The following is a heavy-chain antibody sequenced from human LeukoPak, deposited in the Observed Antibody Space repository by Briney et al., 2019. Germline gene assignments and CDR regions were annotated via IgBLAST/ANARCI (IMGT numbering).Heavy chain of an antibody. J-gene: IGHJ4*02. Sequence: PSETLSLTCTVSGGSIRSYYWSWIRQPPGKGLEWIGYIYYSGSTNYNPSLKSRVTISADTSKNQFSLMVSSVTAADAAVYYCARSSGGLYCSSSSCHNYYFDYWGQGTLVTVSS. CDR3: ARSSGGLYCSSSSCHNYYFDY. D-gene: IGHD2-2*02. V-gene: IGHV4-59*08. CDR1: GGSIRSYY. CDR2: IYYSGST.